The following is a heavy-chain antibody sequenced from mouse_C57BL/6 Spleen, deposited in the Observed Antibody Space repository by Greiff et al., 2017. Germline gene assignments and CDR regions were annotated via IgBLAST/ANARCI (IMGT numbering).Heavy chain of an antibody. Sequence: QVQLQQPGAELVKPGASVKLSCKASGYTFTSYCMHWVKQRPGQGLEWIGMIHPNSGSTNYNEKFKSKATLTVDKASRTAYMQRSILTSEDSAVYYWAGAIVTFDYWGQGTTLTVSS. D-gene: IGHD2-5*01. CDR3: AGAIVTFDY. CDR1: GYTFTSYC. J-gene: IGHJ2*01. V-gene: IGHV1-64*01. CDR2: IHPNSGST.